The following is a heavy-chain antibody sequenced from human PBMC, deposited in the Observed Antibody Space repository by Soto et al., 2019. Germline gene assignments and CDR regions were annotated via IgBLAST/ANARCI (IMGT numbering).Heavy chain of an antibody. J-gene: IGHJ4*02. D-gene: IGHD5-12*01. Sequence: EVQLVESGGGLIQPGGSLRLSCAASGFSVTRTYMTWVRQAPGKGLEWVSVIYRDDKTFYADSVKGRFTISSHNSKNTPSLPIHRPGAEDTAILCCGRNFPDIGNKEGLDFGGQGSLVTVSS. CDR1: GFSVTRTY. V-gene: IGHV3-53*01. CDR3: GRNFPDIGNKEGLDF. CDR2: IYRDDKT.